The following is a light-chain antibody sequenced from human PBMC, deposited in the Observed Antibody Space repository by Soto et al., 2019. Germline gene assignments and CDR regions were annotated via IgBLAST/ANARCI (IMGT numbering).Light chain of an antibody. J-gene: IGLJ2*01. Sequence: QSALTQPASVSGSPGQSITISCTGTSSDVGGYDYVSWYQQYPGEAPKLIIYEVSNRPSGVSYRFSGSKSGNTASLTISGLQAEDEADYYCSSYTSTNTVVVFGGGTQLTVL. CDR1: SSDVGGYDY. V-gene: IGLV2-14*01. CDR3: SSYTSTNTVVV. CDR2: EVS.